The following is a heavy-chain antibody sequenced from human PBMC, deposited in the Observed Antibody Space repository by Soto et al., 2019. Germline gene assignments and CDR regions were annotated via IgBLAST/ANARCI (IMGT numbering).Heavy chain of an antibody. Sequence: QVQLVQSGAEVKKPGASVKVSCKASGYTFTSYYMHWVRQAPGQGLEWMGIINPSGGSTSYAQKFQGRVTMTRDTSTSTVYMELSSLRSEDTAVYYCARVGAGDGYNLGADYWGQGTLVTVSS. CDR1: GYTFTSYY. V-gene: IGHV1-46*01. D-gene: IGHD5-12*01. CDR3: ARVGAGDGYNLGADY. J-gene: IGHJ4*02. CDR2: INPSGGST.